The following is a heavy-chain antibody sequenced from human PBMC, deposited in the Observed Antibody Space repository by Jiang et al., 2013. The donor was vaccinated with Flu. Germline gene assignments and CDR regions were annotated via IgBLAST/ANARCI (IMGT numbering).Heavy chain of an antibody. D-gene: IGHD3-10*01. V-gene: IGHV4-59*01. CDR1: GGSISSYY. CDR2: IYYSGST. CDR3: ARITMVRGVLLKTSKYYFDY. J-gene: IGHJ4*02. Sequence: GSGLVKPSETLSLTCTVSGGSISSYYWSWIRQPPGKGLEWIGYIYYSGSTNYNPSLKSRVTISVDTSKNQFSPKLSSVTAADTAVYYCARITMVRGVLLKTSKYYFDYWGQGTLVTVSS.